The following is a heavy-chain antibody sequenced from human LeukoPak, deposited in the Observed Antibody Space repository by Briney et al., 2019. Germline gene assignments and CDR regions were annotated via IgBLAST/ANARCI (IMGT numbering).Heavy chain of an antibody. J-gene: IGHJ4*02. V-gene: IGHV3-33*06. D-gene: IGHD6-19*01. CDR2: IWYDGSNK. CDR3: AKELGSGWSLRGLDY. CDR1: GFTFSSYG. Sequence: GGSLRLSCAASGFTFSSYGMHWVRQAPGKGLEWVAVIWYDGSNKYYADSVKGRFTISRDNSKNTLYLQMNSLRAEDTAVYYCAKELGSGWSLRGLDYWGQGTLVTVSS.